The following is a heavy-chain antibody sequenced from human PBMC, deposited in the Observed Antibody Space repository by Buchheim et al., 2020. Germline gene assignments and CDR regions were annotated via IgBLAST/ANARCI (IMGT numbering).Heavy chain of an antibody. CDR3: ARSGAGLYYDSSGYYDPIYYFDY. J-gene: IGHJ4*02. D-gene: IGHD3-22*01. Sequence: QVQLQESGPGLVKPSHTLSLTCTVSGGSISSGDYYWSWIRQPPGKGLEWIGYIYYSGSTYYNPSLKSRVTISVDTSKNQFSLKLSSVTAADTAVYYCARSGAGLYYDSSGYYDPIYYFDYWGQGTL. V-gene: IGHV4-30-4*01. CDR1: GGSISSGDYY. CDR2: IYYSGST.